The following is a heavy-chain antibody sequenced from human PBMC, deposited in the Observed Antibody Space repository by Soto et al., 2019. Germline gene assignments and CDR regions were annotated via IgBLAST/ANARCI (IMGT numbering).Heavy chain of an antibody. V-gene: IGHV4-34*01. CDR3: ARLGAYFQALDS. Sequence: PSETLSLTCAVYGGSFSGYYWTWIRQPPGKGLEWIGEINHSGSTNYNPSLKSRVTISLDASKNRFSLRLTSVTAADTAVYYCARLGAYFQALDSWGQGTLVTVSS. CDR1: GGSFSGYY. CDR2: INHSGST. D-gene: IGHD3-16*01. J-gene: IGHJ4*02.